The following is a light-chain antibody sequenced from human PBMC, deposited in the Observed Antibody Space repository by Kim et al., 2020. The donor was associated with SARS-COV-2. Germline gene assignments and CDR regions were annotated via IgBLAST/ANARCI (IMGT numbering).Light chain of an antibody. Sequence: SASVGDRVTITWRASQGIGNRFTWFQQTAGKVPKRLIYAASSLQSGVPSRFSGSGSGTEFTLTISSLQPEDFATYYCLQHNSYPWTFGQGSKLEI. CDR2: AAS. CDR1: QGIGNR. V-gene: IGKV1-17*03. J-gene: IGKJ2*02. CDR3: LQHNSYPWT.